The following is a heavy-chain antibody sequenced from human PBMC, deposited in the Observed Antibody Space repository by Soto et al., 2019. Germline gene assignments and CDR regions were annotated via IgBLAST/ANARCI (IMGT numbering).Heavy chain of an antibody. Sequence: SETLSLTCAVYGGSFSGYYWSWIRQPPGKGLEWIGGINHSGSTNYNPSLKSRVTISVDTSKNQFSLKLSSVTAADTAVYYCARSGGDYYYYYGMDVWGQGATVTVSS. CDR2: INHSGST. D-gene: IGHD4-17*01. CDR3: ARSGGDYYYYYGMDV. J-gene: IGHJ6*02. CDR1: GGSFSGYY. V-gene: IGHV4-34*01.